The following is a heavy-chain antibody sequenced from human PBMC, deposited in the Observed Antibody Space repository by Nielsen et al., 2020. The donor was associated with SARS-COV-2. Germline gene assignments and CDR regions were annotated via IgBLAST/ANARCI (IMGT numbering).Heavy chain of an antibody. CDR3: ARDLRYCSSTSCYGGYYGMDV. D-gene: IGHD2-2*01. CDR1: GGSISSYY. J-gene: IGHJ6*02. Sequence: SETLSPTCTVSGGSISSYYWSWIRQPPGKGLEWIGYIYYSGSTNYNPSLKSRVTISVDTSKNQFSLKLSSVTAADTAVYYCARDLRYCSSTSCYGGYYGMDVWGQGTTVTVSS. CDR2: IYYSGST. V-gene: IGHV4-59*01.